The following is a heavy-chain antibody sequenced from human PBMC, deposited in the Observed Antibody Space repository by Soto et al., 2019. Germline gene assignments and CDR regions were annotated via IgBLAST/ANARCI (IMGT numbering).Heavy chain of an antibody. CDR3: AKDSRYCSSTSCYDFDY. CDR2: ISWNSGSI. CDR1: GFTFDDYA. J-gene: IGHJ4*02. V-gene: IGHV3-9*01. Sequence: GGSLRLSCAASGFTFDDYAMHWVRQAPGKGLEWVSGISWNSGSIGYADSVKGRFTISRDNAKNSLYLQMNSLRAEDTALYYCAKDSRYCSSTSCYDFDYWGQGTLVTVSS. D-gene: IGHD2-2*01.